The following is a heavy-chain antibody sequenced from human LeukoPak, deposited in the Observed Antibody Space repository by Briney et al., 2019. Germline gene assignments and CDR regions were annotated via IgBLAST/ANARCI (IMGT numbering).Heavy chain of an antibody. J-gene: IGHJ4*02. CDR1: GFTFSSYT. Sequence: GGSLRLSCAASGFTFSSYTMNWVRQAPGKGLEWVSAIGGSGGSTYYADSVKGRFTISRDNSKDTLYLQMNSLRAEDTAVYYCARDPDAVASFDYWGQGTLVTVSS. V-gene: IGHV3-23*01. CDR2: IGGSGGST. CDR3: ARDPDAVASFDY. D-gene: IGHD6-19*01.